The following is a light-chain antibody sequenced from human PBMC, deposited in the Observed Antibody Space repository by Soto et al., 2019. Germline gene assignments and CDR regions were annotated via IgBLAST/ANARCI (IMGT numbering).Light chain of an antibody. CDR1: SSDVGLYNY. CDR2: EVS. CDR3: ISYTTSSTSHV. Sequence: QSVLTQPASVSGSPGQSITISCTGTSSDVGLYNYVSWYQQYPGKAPKLMIFEVSNRPSGVSNRFSASKSGNTASLTISGLQAEDEADYYCISYTTSSTSHVFGTGTKLTVL. V-gene: IGLV2-14*01. J-gene: IGLJ1*01.